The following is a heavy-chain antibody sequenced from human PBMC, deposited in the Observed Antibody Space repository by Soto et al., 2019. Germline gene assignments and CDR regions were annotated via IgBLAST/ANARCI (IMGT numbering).Heavy chain of an antibody. Sequence: QVQLQQWGAGLLKPSETLSLTCAAYGGSFSGYYWSWIRQPPGKGLEWIGEINHSGSTNYNPSLKSRVTISVDTSKNQFSLKLSSVTAADTAVYYCVRGRGAARPRYYYYYGMDVWGQGTTVTVSS. CDR2: INHSGST. D-gene: IGHD6-6*01. CDR3: VRGRGAARPRYYYYYGMDV. J-gene: IGHJ6*02. CDR1: GGSFSGYY. V-gene: IGHV4-34*01.